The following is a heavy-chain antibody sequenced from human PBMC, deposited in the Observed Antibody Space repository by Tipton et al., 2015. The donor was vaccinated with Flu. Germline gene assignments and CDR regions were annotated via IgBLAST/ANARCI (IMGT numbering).Heavy chain of an antibody. CDR2: VYHDGTT. D-gene: IGHD3-22*01. CDR1: GGSVGSPYC. Sequence: SLRLSCSVSGGSVGSPYCWGWVRQAPGKGPEWIAKVYHDGTTGYSPSLRSRVTISVDTSKNQFSLKLSSVTAADTAVYYCARVYDSSGYYYPRGGNYYGMDVGGQGTTVTVSS. J-gene: IGHJ6*01. V-gene: IGHV4-4*02. CDR3: ARVYDSSGYYYPRGGNYYGMDV.